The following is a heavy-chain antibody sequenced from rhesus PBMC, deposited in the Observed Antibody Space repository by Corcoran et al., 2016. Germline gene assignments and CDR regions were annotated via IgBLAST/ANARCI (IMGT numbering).Heavy chain of an antibody. V-gene: IGHV3-118*01. J-gene: IGHJ4*01. CDR3: TTVSAPQDY. D-gene: IGHD2-15*01. Sequence: EVQLVEYGGGLVQPGGSLRLSCAASGFTFSSSALHWVCQASGKGLEWVGRIRSKYNKYETGYAASMKGRFTISRDDTKKTAYLQMSSLKAEDTAVYYCTTVSAPQDYWGQGVLVTVSS. CDR1: GFTFSSSA. CDR2: IRSKYNKYET.